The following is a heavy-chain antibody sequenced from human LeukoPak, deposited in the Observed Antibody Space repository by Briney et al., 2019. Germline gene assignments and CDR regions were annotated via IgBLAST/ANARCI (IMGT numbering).Heavy chain of an antibody. V-gene: IGHV3-9*02. CDR2: IRWNSDSI. D-gene: IGHD6-19*01. CDR1: VLTPAVYA. J-gene: IGHJ4*02. CDR3: AKGKTGMAVAGTVDY. Sequence: PRRTPRLSSAVSVLTPAVYAMHTGPEAPGTGRGWVLGIRWNSDSIGYTDSVKGRFTIYRDNAKSSLYLRMNSLRAEDTALYYCAKGKTGMAVAGTVDYWGEGTLVSVSS.